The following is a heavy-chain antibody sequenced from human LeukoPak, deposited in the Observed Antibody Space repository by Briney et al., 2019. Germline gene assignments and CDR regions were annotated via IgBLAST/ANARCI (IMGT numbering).Heavy chain of an antibody. CDR1: GFTFRSYW. J-gene: IGHJ4*02. V-gene: IGHV3-74*01. D-gene: IGHD2-21*02. CDR2: INSDGTAT. Sequence: GGSLRLSCAASGFTFRSYWMHWVRQAPGKGLVWVSRINSDGTATTYADSVKGRFSASRDNAKNTLYLQMNSLRAEDTAVYYCAREVTETSYFDYWGQGTQVAVSS. CDR3: AREVTETSYFDY.